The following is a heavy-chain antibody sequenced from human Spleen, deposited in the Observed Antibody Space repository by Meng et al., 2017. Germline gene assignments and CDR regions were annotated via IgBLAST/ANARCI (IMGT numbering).Heavy chain of an antibody. CDR1: GYNFPDYW. J-gene: IGHJ4*02. V-gene: IGHV1-2*06. CDR2: IDPKSGDT. Sequence: ASVKVSCKPSGYNFPDYWLHWVRRAPGQGLEWMGRIDPKSGDTHYAQRFQGRVTMTGDTSISTAYMELSRLRSDDTAVYYCARDSPRDQITMVRGVPDYWGQGTLVTVSS. D-gene: IGHD3-10*01. CDR3: ARDSPRDQITMVRGVPDY.